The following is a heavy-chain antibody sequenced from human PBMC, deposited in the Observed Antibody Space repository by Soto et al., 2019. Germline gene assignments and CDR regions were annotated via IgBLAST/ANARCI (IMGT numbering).Heavy chain of an antibody. CDR3: AKDQPVVVIRHYYYGMDV. Sequence: HPGGSLRLSCAASGFTFSSYAMSWVRQAPGKGLEWVSAISGSGGSTYYADSVKGRFTISRDNSKNTLYLQMNSLRAEDTAVYYCAKDQPVVVIRHYYYGMDVWGQGTTVTVSS. CDR2: ISGSGGST. CDR1: GFTFSSYA. D-gene: IGHD3-22*01. J-gene: IGHJ6*02. V-gene: IGHV3-23*01.